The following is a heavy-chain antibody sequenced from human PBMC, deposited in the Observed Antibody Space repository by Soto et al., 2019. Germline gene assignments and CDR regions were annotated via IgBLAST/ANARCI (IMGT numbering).Heavy chain of an antibody. CDR3: ARQGSYSLRH. V-gene: IGHV4-59*08. CDR2: IYYSGST. J-gene: IGHJ1*01. D-gene: IGHD1-26*01. Sequence: PSETLSLTCTVYGGSISSHYWSWIRQPPGKGLEWIGYIYYSGSTNYNPSLKSRVTISVDTSKNQFSLKLSSVTAADTAVYYCARQGSYSLRHWGQGTLVTVSS. CDR1: GGSISSHY.